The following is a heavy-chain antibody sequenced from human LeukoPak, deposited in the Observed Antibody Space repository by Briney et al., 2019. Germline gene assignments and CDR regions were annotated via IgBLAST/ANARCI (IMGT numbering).Heavy chain of an antibody. V-gene: IGHV1-8*02. Sequence: ASVKVSCKASGYTFNNFDIDWIRQAPGQGLEWMGSMTPKSGDTDLAQKFQGRVTMTRDTSLNTAYLAVSSLTSGDTAVYYCARGHNYGSGESVARAYWGQGTLVIVSS. J-gene: IGHJ4*02. CDR1: GYTFNNFD. D-gene: IGHD3-10*01. CDR3: ARGHNYGSGESVARAY. CDR2: MTPKSGDT.